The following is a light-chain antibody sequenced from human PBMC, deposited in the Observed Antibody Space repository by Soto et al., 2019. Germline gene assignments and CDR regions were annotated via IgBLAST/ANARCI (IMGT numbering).Light chain of an antibody. V-gene: IGKV3-20*01. CDR1: QSVSRNY. J-gene: IGKJ2*01. CDR2: GAS. CDR3: QQYGSSPPYT. Sequence: EIVLTQSPGTLSLSPGERATLSCRASQSVSRNYLAWYQQKPGQAPRLLIYGASSRATGIPDRFSGSGSGTDFTFTISRLEPEDFAVYYCQQYGSSPPYTFGQGTKLDIK.